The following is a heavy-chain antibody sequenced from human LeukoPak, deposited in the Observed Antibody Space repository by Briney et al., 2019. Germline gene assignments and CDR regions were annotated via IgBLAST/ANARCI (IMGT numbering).Heavy chain of an antibody. CDR1: GYTFTSYY. CDR3: ASPRDGYNTFDY. D-gene: IGHD5-24*01. V-gene: IGHV1-46*01. J-gene: IGHJ4*02. Sequence: ASVKVSCKASGYTFTSYYMHWVRQAPGQGLEWMGIINPSGGSTSYAQKFQGRVTMTRDTSTSTVYMELSSLRPEDTAVYYCASPRDGYNTFDYWGQGTLVTVSS. CDR2: INPSGGST.